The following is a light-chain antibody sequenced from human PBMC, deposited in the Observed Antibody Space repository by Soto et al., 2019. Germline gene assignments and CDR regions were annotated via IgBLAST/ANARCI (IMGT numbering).Light chain of an antibody. CDR2: EVT. V-gene: IGLV2-14*01. CDR3: SSYTSRSTWV. J-gene: IGLJ3*02. Sequence: QSALTQPASASGSPGQSITISCTGTSSDVGGYNYVSWYQQHPGKAPKLMIYEVTHRPSGVSNRFSGSKSGNTASLTISGLQAEDEADYYCSSYTSRSTWVFGGGTKLTVL. CDR1: SSDVGGYNY.